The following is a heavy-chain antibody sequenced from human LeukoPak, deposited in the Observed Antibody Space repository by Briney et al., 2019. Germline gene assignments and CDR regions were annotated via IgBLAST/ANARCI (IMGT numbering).Heavy chain of an antibody. Sequence: SETLSLTCAVYGGSFSGYYWSWIRQPPGKGLEWIGEINHSGSTNYNPSLKSRVTISVDTSKNQFSLKLSSVTAADTAVYYCARHYRYFDRRTNAFDIWGQGTMVTVSS. D-gene: IGHD3-9*01. J-gene: IGHJ3*02. CDR2: INHSGST. V-gene: IGHV4-34*01. CDR3: ARHYRYFDRRTNAFDI. CDR1: GGSFSGYY.